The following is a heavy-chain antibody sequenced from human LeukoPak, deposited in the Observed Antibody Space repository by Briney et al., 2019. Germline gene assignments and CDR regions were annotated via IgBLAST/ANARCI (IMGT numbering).Heavy chain of an antibody. CDR3: ARVGGYDREAFDI. J-gene: IGHJ3*02. CDR2: IYYSGST. V-gene: IGHV4-39*01. Sequence: SETLSLTCTVSGGSISSSSYYWGWIRQPPGKGLEWIGSIYYSGSTYYNPSLKSRVTISVDTSKNQFSLKLSSVTAADTAVYYCARVGGYDREAFDIWGQGTMVTVSS. D-gene: IGHD5-12*01. CDR1: GGSISSSSYY.